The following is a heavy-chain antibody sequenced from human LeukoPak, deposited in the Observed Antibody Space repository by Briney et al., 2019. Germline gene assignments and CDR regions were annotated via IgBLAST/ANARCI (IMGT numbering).Heavy chain of an antibody. Sequence: GSLRLSCAASEFTFSSYAMQWVRQAPGKGLEWVSGISASGGNTWYADSVKGRFTISRDNSKYTLYLQMNSLRAEDTAVYYCAKYVSARGPPYALAVWGQGTTVTVSS. CDR2: ISASGGNT. D-gene: IGHD2/OR15-2a*01. CDR1: EFTFSSYA. CDR3: AKYVSARGPPYALAV. J-gene: IGHJ6*02. V-gene: IGHV3-23*01.